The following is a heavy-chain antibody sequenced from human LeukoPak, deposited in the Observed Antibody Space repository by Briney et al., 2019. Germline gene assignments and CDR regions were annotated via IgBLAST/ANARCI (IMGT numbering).Heavy chain of an antibody. D-gene: IGHD2-2*01. Sequence: RGSLRLSCAASGFTFSSYAMSWVRQAPGKGLEWVSAISGSGGSTYYADSVKGRFTISRDNSKNTLYLQMNSLRAEDTAVYYCAKAESTSCYPPRVCGMDVWGQGTTVTVSS. CDR2: ISGSGGST. CDR1: GFTFSSYA. V-gene: IGHV3-23*01. J-gene: IGHJ6*02. CDR3: AKAESTSCYPPRVCGMDV.